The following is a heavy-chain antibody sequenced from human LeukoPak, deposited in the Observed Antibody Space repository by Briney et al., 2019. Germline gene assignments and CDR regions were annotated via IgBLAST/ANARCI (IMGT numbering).Heavy chain of an antibody. CDR2: IYYSGST. CDR1: GGSISSYY. V-gene: IGHV4-59*01. D-gene: IGHD5-12*01. CDR3: ARSGEAKWLLDY. Sequence: SETLSLTCTVSGGSISSYYWSWIRRPPGKGLEWIGYIYYSGSTNYNPSLKSRVTISVDTSKNQFSLKLSSVTAADTAVYYCARSGEAKWLLDYWGQGTLVTVSS. J-gene: IGHJ4*02.